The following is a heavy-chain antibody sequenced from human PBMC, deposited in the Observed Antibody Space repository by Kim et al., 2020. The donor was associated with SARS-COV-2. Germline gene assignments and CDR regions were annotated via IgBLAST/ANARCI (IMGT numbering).Heavy chain of an antibody. J-gene: IGHJ4*02. CDR3: AREGTSIQFDY. Sequence: TNDADYVKGRFTSSRDNAKNALYLQMNSLRAEDTTVYYCAREGTSIQFDYWGQGTLVTVSS. V-gene: IGHV3-11*06. CDR2: T.